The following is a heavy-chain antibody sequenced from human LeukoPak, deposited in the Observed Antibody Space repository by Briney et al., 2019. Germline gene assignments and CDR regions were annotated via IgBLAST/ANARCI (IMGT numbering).Heavy chain of an antibody. D-gene: IGHD5-24*01. CDR3: ARRMSHLYNFEY. Sequence: KPSETLSLTCTVPGASISIYYWNWIRQPPGKGLEWIGYVYSSGSTNYNPSLKSRVTISVDTSKNQFSLKLNSVTAADTAVYYCARRMSHLYNFEYWGQGTLVTVSS. CDR1: GASISIYY. V-gene: IGHV4-59*08. CDR2: VYSSGST. J-gene: IGHJ4*02.